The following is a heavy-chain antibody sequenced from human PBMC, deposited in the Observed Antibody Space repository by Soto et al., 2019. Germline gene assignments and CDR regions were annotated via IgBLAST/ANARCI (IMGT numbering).Heavy chain of an antibody. J-gene: IGHJ4*02. CDR1: TFTFSASA. V-gene: IGHV3-64D*06. CDR3: VKGPSQGSSVFGPLDF. CDR2: ISYNGGRT. D-gene: IGHD3-3*01. Sequence: VGSLRLSCSASTFTFSASAMYWVRQAPGKGLEYVSVISYNGGRTYYADSVKGRFTISRDNSKNTVFLQMSSLRGEDTAVYCCVKGPSQGSSVFGPLDFWGQGTLVTVSS.